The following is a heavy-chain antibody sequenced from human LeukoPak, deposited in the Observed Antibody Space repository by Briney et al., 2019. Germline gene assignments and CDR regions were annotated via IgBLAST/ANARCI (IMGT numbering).Heavy chain of an antibody. CDR1: GGSFSGYY. CDR2: INHSGST. Sequence: SETLSFTCAVYGGSFSGYYWSWIRQPPGKGLEWIGEINHSGSTNYNPSLKSRVTISVDTSKNQFSLRLSSVTAADTAVYYCARNYVSTSMRGFDPWGQGTLVTVSS. CDR3: ARNYVSTSMRGFDP. D-gene: IGHD3-10*02. J-gene: IGHJ5*02. V-gene: IGHV4-34*01.